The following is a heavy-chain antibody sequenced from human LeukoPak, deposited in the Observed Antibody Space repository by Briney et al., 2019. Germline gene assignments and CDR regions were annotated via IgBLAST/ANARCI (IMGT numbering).Heavy chain of an antibody. V-gene: IGHV4-34*01. J-gene: IGHJ2*01. D-gene: IGHD4-23*01. CDR3: ARAATVVTLDYFDL. CDR2: INHSGST. CDR1: GGSFSGYY. Sequence: SETLSLTCAVYGGSFSGYYWSWIRQPPGKGLEWIGEINHSGSTNYNPSLKSRVTISVDTSKNQFSLKLSSVTAADTAVYYCARAATVVTLDYFDLWGRGTLVTVSS.